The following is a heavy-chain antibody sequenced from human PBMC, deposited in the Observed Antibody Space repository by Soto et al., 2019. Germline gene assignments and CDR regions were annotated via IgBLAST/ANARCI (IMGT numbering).Heavy chain of an antibody. CDR1: GFTFTSYT. D-gene: IGHD6-13*01. CDR3: ARARVYATGPLDF. CDR2: ISSSSDYI. J-gene: IGHJ4*02. Sequence: PGGSLRLSGAASGFTFTSYTMNWVRQAPGKGLEWVSSISSSSDYIYYADSMKGRVTISRDNAKNSLFLDMNSLTGEDTAVYYCARARVYATGPLDFWGQGTLVTVSS. V-gene: IGHV3-21*06.